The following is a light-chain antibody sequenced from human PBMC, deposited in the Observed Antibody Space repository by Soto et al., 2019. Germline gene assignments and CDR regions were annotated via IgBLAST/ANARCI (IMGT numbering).Light chain of an antibody. CDR3: QHYGGSPRFT. CDR1: QTVSSTY. J-gene: IGKJ4*01. CDR2: GAS. Sequence: EIVLTQSPGTLSLSPGERATLSCRASQTVSSTYLAWYQQKPGQAPRLLIYGASSRAAGIPDRFSGSGYGTDFTLTISRLEPEDFAVYYCQHYGGSPRFTFGGGTKVEIK. V-gene: IGKV3-20*01.